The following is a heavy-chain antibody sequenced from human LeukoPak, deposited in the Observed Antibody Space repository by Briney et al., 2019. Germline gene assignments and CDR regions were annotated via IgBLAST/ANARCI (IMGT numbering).Heavy chain of an antibody. V-gene: IGHV3-23*01. Sequence: PGGSLRLSCAASGFIFNNYGLIWVRQAPGKGLEWVSAISNDGGGTNYADFVKGRFTISRDNSKNTLFLQMNSLRAEDTAVYYCARWRGGFCSSTSCPGGLDYWGQGTLVTVSS. CDR1: GFIFNNYG. CDR2: ISNDGGGT. D-gene: IGHD2-2*01. J-gene: IGHJ4*02. CDR3: ARWRGGFCSSTSCPGGLDY.